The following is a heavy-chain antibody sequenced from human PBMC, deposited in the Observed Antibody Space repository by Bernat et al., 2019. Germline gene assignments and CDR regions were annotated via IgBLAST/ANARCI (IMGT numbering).Heavy chain of an antibody. CDR1: GGSISSGGYY. CDR3: AREANWGYLLDY. V-gene: IGHV4-31*03. Sequence: QVQLQESGPGLVKPSQTLSLTCTVSGGSISSGGYYWSWLRQHPGKGLEWIGYIYYSGSTYYNPSLKSRVTRSVDTSKTQFSLKLSSVTAADTTVYYWAREANWGYLLDYWGQGTLVTVSS. D-gene: IGHD7-27*01. CDR2: IYYSGST. J-gene: IGHJ4*02.